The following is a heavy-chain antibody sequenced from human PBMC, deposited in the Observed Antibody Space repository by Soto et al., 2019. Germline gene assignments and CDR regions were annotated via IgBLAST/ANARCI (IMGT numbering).Heavy chain of an antibody. V-gene: IGHV3-23*01. D-gene: IGHD6-19*01. CDR1: GFTFSSYA. J-gene: IGHJ6*02. Sequence: EVQLLESGGGLVQPGGSLRLSCAASGFTFSSYAMSWVRQAPGKGLEWVSAISGSGGSTYYADSVKGRFTISSDNSKNTLYLQMNSLRAEDTAVYYCAKATEQWLDYYGMDVWGQGTTVTVSS. CDR3: AKATEQWLDYYGMDV. CDR2: ISGSGGST.